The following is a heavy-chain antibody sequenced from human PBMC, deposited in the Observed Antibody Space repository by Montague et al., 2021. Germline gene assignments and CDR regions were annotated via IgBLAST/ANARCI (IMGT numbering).Heavy chain of an antibody. J-gene: IGHJ5*02. CDR2: MFYGGAT. D-gene: IGHD3-10*01. V-gene: IGHV4-59*08. Sequence: SETLSLTCTVSSGSIFHAHWSWVRQPPGKRLEWFGSMFYGGATSNNPSLKSRVTMSIDTSTNQFSLKLSFVTAADTAVYYCAKQDYFVSGTSYKGFNPWGQGILVTVSS. CDR1: SGSIFHAH. CDR3: AKQDYFVSGTSYKGFNP.